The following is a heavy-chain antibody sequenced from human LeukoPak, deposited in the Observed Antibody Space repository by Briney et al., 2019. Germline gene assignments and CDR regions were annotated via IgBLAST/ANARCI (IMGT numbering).Heavy chain of an antibody. V-gene: IGHV1-2*04. CDR1: GYTSTGYY. D-gene: IGHD6-6*01. CDR3: ARGGKYSSSSAEGY. CDR2: INPNSGGT. Sequence: ASVKVSCKASGYTSTGYYMHWVRQAPGQGLEWMGWINPNSGGTNYAQKFQGWVTMTRDTSISTAYMELSRLRSDDTAVYYCARGGKYSSSSAEGYWGQGTLVTVSS. J-gene: IGHJ4*02.